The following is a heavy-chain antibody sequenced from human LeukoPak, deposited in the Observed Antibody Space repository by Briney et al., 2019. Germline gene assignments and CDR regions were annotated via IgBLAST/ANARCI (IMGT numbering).Heavy chain of an antibody. D-gene: IGHD2-15*01. J-gene: IGHJ3*02. CDR2: IYYSGST. CDR1: GDSINSDY. Sequence: SETLSLTCTVSGDSINSDYWNWIRQPPGKGLEWIGFIYYSGSTNYNPSLKSRVTISVDASRNHFSLKLNSVTTADTAVYYCARRMKLAAKGDAFDIWGQGTMVTVSS. CDR3: ARRMKLAAKGDAFDI. V-gene: IGHV4-59*08.